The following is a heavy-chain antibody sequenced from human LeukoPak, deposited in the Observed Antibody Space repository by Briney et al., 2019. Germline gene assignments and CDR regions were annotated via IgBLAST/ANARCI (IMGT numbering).Heavy chain of an antibody. Sequence: ASVKVSCKASGYTFTGYYMHWVRQAPGQGLEWMGWINPNSGGTNYAQKFQGRVTMTRDTSISTAYMELSRLRSDDTAVYYCAREEGYSYGSIYYYYGMDVWGQGTTVTVSS. J-gene: IGHJ6*02. CDR1: GYTFTGYY. V-gene: IGHV1-2*02. D-gene: IGHD5-18*01. CDR2: INPNSGGT. CDR3: AREEGYSYGSIYYYYGMDV.